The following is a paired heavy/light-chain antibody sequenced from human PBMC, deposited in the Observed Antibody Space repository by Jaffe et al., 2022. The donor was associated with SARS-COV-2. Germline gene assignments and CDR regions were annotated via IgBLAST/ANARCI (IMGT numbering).Heavy chain of an antibody. Sequence: QVQLVQSGAEVKKPGASVKVSCKASGYTFTNYDFNWVRQATGQGLEWMGWLNPDTGNTGYAQKFQGRVTMTRATSISTAYMELSSLRSEDTAIYYCARVGSRDGYHLDYWGQGTLVTVSS. J-gene: IGHJ4*02. CDR3: ARVGSRDGYHLDY. D-gene: IGHD5-12*01. CDR2: LNPDTGNT. CDR1: GYTFTNYD. V-gene: IGHV1-8*01.
Light chain of an antibody. Sequence: SYVLTQPPSVSVSPGQTASITCSGDKLGEKYACWYHQKPGQSPVLVIYHDSKRPSGIPERFSGSNSGNTATLTISGTQALDEADYYCQAWDSGTVVFGGGTKLTVL. V-gene: IGLV3-1*01. J-gene: IGLJ2*01. CDR1: KLGEKY. CDR2: HDS. CDR3: QAWDSGTVV.